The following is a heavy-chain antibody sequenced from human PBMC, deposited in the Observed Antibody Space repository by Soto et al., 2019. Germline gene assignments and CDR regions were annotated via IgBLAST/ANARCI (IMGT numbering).Heavy chain of an antibody. J-gene: IGHJ6*02. CDR1: GYTFTSYA. CDR3: ARLLTAPLAEYYYYYYGMDV. D-gene: IGHD2-8*02. CDR2: INAGNGNT. Sequence: VSCKASGYTFTSYAMHWVRQAPGQRLEWMGWINAGNGNTKYSQKFQGRVTITRDTSASTAYMELSSLRSEDTAVYYCARLLTAPLAEYYYYYYGMDVWGQGTTVTVS. V-gene: IGHV1-3*01.